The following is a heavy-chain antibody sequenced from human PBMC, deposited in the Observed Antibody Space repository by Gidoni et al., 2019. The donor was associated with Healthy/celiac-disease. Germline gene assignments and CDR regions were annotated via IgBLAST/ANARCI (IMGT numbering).Heavy chain of an antibody. J-gene: IGHJ4*02. CDR1: GGTFSSYA. CDR3: ARSLDDILTGYFDY. V-gene: IGHV1-69*01. CDR2: IIPIFGTA. Sequence: QVQLVQSGAEVKKPGSSVKVSCKDSGGTFSSYAISWVRQAPGQGLEWMVGIIPIFGTANYAQKCQGRVTITADESTSTAYMELSSLRSEDTAVYYCARSLDDILTGYFDYWGQGTLVTVSS. D-gene: IGHD3-9*01.